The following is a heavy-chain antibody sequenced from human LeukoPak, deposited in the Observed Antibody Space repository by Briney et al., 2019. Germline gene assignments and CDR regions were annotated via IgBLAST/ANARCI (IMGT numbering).Heavy chain of an antibody. V-gene: IGHV3-33*01. Sequence: GRSLRLSCAASGFTFSSYGMHWVRRAPGKGLEWVAIMWYDGSNKYYTDSVKGRFTISRDNSKNTLYLQMNSLRVEDTAVYYCAREDTALVIAYWGQGTLVTVSS. CDR3: AREDTALVIAY. CDR2: MWYDGSNK. CDR1: GFTFSSYG. J-gene: IGHJ4*02. D-gene: IGHD5-18*01.